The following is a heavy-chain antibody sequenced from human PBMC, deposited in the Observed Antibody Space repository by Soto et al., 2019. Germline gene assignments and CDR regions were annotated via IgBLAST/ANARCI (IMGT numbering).Heavy chain of an antibody. CDR1: GGTFSRYS. D-gene: IGHD2-2*01. V-gene: IGHV1-69*08. CDR2: IIPIFGIA. CDR3: AREDRDRETGLVPAAIAGMDV. J-gene: IGHJ6*02. Sequence: QVQLVQSGAEVKKPGSSVKVSCKASGGTFSRYSITWVRQAPGHGLEWIGRIIPIFGIASYAQKFQGRVTITSDETTSTAYMELSSLISDDTAVYYCAREDRDRETGLVPAAIAGMDVWGQGTTVTVSS.